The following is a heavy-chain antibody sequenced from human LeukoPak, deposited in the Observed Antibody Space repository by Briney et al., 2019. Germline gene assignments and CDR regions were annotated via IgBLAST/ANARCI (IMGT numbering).Heavy chain of an antibody. D-gene: IGHD5-18*01. CDR1: GGSISSSSYY. J-gene: IGHJ4*02. Sequence: KSSETLSLTCTVSGGSISSSSYYWGWLRQPPGKGLEWIGSIYYSGSTYYNPSLKSRVTISVDTSKNQFSLKLSSVTAADTAVYYCASPTRGYSYGLGLHWGQGTLVTVSS. CDR2: IYYSGST. V-gene: IGHV4-39*01. CDR3: ASPTRGYSYGLGLH.